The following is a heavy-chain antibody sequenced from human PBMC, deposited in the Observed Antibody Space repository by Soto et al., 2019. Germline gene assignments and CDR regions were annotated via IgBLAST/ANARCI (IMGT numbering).Heavy chain of an antibody. Sequence: GGSLRLACAASGFTFSSYGMQWVRQAPGKWLEWVAVILYEGSKKYYADSVKGRFTISRDNSKNTLYLQMSSLRAEDTALYYCVKDGSSGWPYFDDMDVWGQGTTVTVSS. CDR3: VKDGSSGWPYFDDMDV. CDR1: GFTFSSYG. CDR2: ILYEGSKK. V-gene: IGHV3-30*18. J-gene: IGHJ6*02. D-gene: IGHD6-19*01.